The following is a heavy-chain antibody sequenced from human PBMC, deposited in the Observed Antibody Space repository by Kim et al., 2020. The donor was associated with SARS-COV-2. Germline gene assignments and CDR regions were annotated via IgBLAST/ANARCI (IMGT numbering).Heavy chain of an antibody. CDR2: T. V-gene: IGHV3-49*01. J-gene: IGHJ4*02. CDR3: SRIGNWNYGDY. D-gene: IGHD1-7*01. Sequence: TEIAASVKGRFAISRDGSKRIAYLQMNSLKSEDTAVYYCSRIGNWNYGDYWGQGTLVIVSS.